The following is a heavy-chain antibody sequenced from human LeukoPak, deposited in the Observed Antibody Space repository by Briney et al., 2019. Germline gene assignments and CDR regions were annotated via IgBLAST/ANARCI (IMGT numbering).Heavy chain of an antibody. CDR3: ARGGGLDV. Sequence: GGSLRLSCTASGFTFGDYAMNWARQAPGKGLEWVASINHNGNVNYYVDSVKGRFTISRDNAKNSLYLQMSNLRAEDTAVYFCARGGGLDVWGQGATVTVSS. J-gene: IGHJ6*02. D-gene: IGHD3-16*01. CDR1: GFTFGDYA. CDR2: INHNGNVN. V-gene: IGHV3-7*03.